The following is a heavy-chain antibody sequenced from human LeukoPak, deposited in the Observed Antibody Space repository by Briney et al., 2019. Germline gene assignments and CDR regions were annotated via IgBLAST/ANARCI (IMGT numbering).Heavy chain of an antibody. CDR3: VKGEVRGYKKRGVDY. CDR2: VSNNGEST. Sequence: GGSLRLSCSASGFTFNKYVMHWVRQAPDKGLEYVSGVSNNGESTYYADSVKGRFTISRDNSKNTLYLQMSSLRPEDTAAYYCVKGEVRGYKKRGVDYWGQGTLVTVSS. V-gene: IGHV3-64D*06. CDR1: GFTFNKYV. D-gene: IGHD5-18*01. J-gene: IGHJ4*02.